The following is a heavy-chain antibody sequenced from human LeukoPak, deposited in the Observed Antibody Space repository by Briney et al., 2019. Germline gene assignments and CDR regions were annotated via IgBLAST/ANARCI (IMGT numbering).Heavy chain of an antibody. CDR3: AREARYDSSGYYYRAFDY. CDR1: GYTFTNYG. Sequence: ASVKISCKTSGYTFTNYGISWARQAPGHGLEWMGWISAYNNNTSFAQKFQDRVSMTTDTSTGTAYVELRSLRSDDTAVYYCAREARYDSSGYYYRAFDYWGQGTLVTVSS. D-gene: IGHD3-22*01. V-gene: IGHV1-18*01. J-gene: IGHJ4*02. CDR2: ISAYNNNT.